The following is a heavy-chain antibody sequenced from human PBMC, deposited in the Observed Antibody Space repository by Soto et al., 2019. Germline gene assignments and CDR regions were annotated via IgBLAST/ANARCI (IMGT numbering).Heavy chain of an antibody. J-gene: IGHJ3*02. V-gene: IGHV1-8*01. CDR2: MNPNSGNT. D-gene: IGHD1-26*01. Sequence: QVQLVQSGAEVKKPGASVKVSCKASAYSFTSYDINWVRQATGQGLEWVGWMNPNSGNTGYAQKFQGRVSMTRNTSISTAYMELSRLRSEDTAVYYCARVTLGWELLNAFDIWGQGTMVTVSS. CDR3: ARVTLGWELLNAFDI. CDR1: AYSFTSYD.